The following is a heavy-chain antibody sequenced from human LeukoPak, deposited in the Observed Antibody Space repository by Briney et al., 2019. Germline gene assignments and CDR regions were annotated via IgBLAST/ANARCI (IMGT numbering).Heavy chain of an antibody. CDR2: ISGSDPGT. CDR3: MKAPRVSCIGALCYYIDV. D-gene: IGHD4/OR15-4a*01. Sequence: GGSLRLSCAASAFSFNIYAMSWVRQTPGKRLEWVAAISGSDPGTYHAESVKGRFTISRDNSKSTLYLQMTNLKTEGTAIYFCMKAPRVSCIGALCYYIDVWGKGTTVTVSS. CDR1: AFSFNIYA. V-gene: IGHV3-23*01. J-gene: IGHJ6*03.